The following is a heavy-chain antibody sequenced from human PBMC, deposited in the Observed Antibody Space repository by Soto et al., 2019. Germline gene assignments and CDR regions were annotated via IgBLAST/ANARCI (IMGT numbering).Heavy chain of an antibody. CDR2: SDHSGST. Sequence: QVQLQQWGAGLLKPSETLSLTCAVYGGSFSGHYWSWIRQPPGKGLEWIGESDHSGSTNYNPTLKSRVTISVDTSKNQFSLKLNSVIAADTAMYYCARGRQYYMDVWGKGTTVTVSS. CDR1: GGSFSGHY. CDR3: ARGRQYYMDV. V-gene: IGHV4-34*02. J-gene: IGHJ6*03.